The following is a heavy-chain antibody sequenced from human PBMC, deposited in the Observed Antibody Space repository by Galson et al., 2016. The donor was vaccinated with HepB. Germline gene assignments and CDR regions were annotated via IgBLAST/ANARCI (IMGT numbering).Heavy chain of an antibody. CDR1: GYTFSNHW. D-gene: IGHD6-19*01. CDR3: AKDPYYSSGWGAFES. CDR2: IGGSGGSA. V-gene: IGHV3-23*01. Sequence: SLRLSCAASGYTFSNHWMTWVRQAPGKGLEWVSGIGGSGGSASYADSVKGRFTISRDNSRTTLDLQMHTLRGEDTALYYCAKDPYYSSGWGAFESWGQGTLVTVSS. J-gene: IGHJ4*02.